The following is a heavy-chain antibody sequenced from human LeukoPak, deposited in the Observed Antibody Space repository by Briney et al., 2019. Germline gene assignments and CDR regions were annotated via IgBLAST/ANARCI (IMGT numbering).Heavy chain of an antibody. V-gene: IGHV1-24*01. CDR2: FDPEDGET. CDR3: EATTYGSGSYYKNY. Sequence: ASVKVSCKVSGYTLTELSMHWVRQAPGKGLEWMGGFDPEDGETIYAQKFQGRVTMTEDTSTDTAYMELSSLRSEDTAVYYCEATTYGSGSYYKNYWGQGTLVTVSS. D-gene: IGHD3-10*01. CDR1: GYTLTELS. J-gene: IGHJ4*02.